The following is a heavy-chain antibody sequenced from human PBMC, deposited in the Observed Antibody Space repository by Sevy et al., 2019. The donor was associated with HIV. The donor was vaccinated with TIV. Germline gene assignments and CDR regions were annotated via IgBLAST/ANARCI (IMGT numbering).Heavy chain of an antibody. CDR2: ISYDGSNK. CDR3: AREAAMVRGVIILRGALDV. D-gene: IGHD3-10*01. CDR1: GFTFSSYA. J-gene: IGHJ6*02. Sequence: GGSLRLSCAASGFTFSSYAMHWVRQAPGKGLEWVAVISYDGSNKYYADSVKGRFTISRDNSKNTLYLQMNSLRAEDTAVYYCAREAAMVRGVIILRGALDVWGQGTTVTVSS. V-gene: IGHV3-30-3*01.